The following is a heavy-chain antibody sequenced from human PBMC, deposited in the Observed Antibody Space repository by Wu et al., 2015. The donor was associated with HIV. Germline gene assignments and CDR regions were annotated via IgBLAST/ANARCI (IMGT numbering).Heavy chain of an antibody. Sequence: QLVQSGAEVTKPGASVRVSCQTSGYTFTAHYIHWVRQAPGQGLEWMGWIRPDSGATNYAEKFEDRVTMTRDASISTAYMQLNRLSSDDTAVYFCARDLGDDFAIRGYYWYMDVWGRGTAITVSS. CDR1: GYTFTAHY. V-gene: IGHV1-2*02. CDR3: ARDLGDDFAIRGYYWYMDV. CDR2: IRPDSGAT. J-gene: IGHJ6*03. D-gene: IGHD2-21*01.